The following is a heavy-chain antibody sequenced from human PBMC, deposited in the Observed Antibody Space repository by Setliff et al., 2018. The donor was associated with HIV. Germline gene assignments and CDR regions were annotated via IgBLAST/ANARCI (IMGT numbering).Heavy chain of an antibody. V-gene: IGHV1-69*05. D-gene: IGHD3-10*01. Sequence: SVKVSCKTSGDTLSIHPISWVRQAPGRGLDWMGGIIPVFGTANYGQKFQDRVTITTDESTTTVFMELTSLRSEDTAVYYCARKVLLVTSGGGAYWFGGIDVWGQGTMVTVSS. CDR3: ARKVLLVTSGGGAYWFGGIDV. CDR2: IIPVFGTA. CDR1: GDTLSIHP. J-gene: IGHJ6*02.